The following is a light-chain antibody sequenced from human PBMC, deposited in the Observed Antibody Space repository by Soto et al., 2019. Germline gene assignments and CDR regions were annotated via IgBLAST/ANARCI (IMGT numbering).Light chain of an antibody. CDR1: QGISSA. CDR2: DAS. Sequence: AIQLTQSPSSLSASVGDRVTITCRASQGISSAFAWYQQRPGKVPKLLIYDASILQSGVPPRFSGSGSGTDFPLASSSLQPEECATYYCHQSESFPLTFGQWTRLE. J-gene: IGKJ5*01. V-gene: IGKV1-13*02. CDR3: HQSESFPLT.